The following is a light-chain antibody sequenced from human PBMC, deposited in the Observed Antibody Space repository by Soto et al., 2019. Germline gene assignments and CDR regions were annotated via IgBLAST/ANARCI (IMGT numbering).Light chain of an antibody. J-gene: IGLJ1*01. CDR3: QSYDSSLSGDV. Sequence: QSVLTQPPSVSAAPGQRVTISCTGSSSNIGAGYEAHWYQQVPGTAPKLLIYENNNRPSGVPDRFSGSKSGTSASLAITGLQAEDEAEYYYQSYDSSLSGDVFGTGTKLTVL. CDR2: ENN. V-gene: IGLV1-40*01. CDR1: SSNIGAGYE.